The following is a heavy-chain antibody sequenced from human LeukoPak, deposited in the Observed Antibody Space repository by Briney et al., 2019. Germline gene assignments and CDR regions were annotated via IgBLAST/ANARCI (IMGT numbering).Heavy chain of an antibody. V-gene: IGHV4-34*01. CDR3: ARRSSKRFNWYFDL. J-gene: IGHJ2*01. Sequence: SGTLSLTCAVYGGSFSGYYWSWIRQPPGKGLEWIGEINHSGSTNYNPSLKSRVTISVDTSKNQFSLKLSSVTAADTAVYYCARRSSKRFNWYFDLWGRGTLVTVSS. D-gene: IGHD5-24*01. CDR1: GGSFSGYY. CDR2: INHSGST.